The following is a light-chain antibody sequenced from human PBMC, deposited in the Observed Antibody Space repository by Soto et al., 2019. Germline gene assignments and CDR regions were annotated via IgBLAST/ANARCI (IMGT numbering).Light chain of an antibody. CDR3: SSYGGSNNFV. J-gene: IGLJ1*01. CDR1: SSDVGGYNF. Sequence: QSALTQPPSAPGSPGQSVTISCTGTSSDVGGYNFVSWYQHFPGKAPKLIIYEVTKRPSGVPDRFSGSKSGNTASLTVSGLQTDDEADYYCSSYGGSNNFVFGTGTKLTVL. V-gene: IGLV2-8*01. CDR2: EVT.